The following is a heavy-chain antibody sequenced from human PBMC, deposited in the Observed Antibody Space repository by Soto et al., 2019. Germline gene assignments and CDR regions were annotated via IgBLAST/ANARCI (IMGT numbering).Heavy chain of an antibody. V-gene: IGHV4-31*03. D-gene: IGHD3-3*01. CDR3: AREKDFSLDY. CDR2: IYYSGST. Sequence: SETLSLTCTVSGGSISSGGYYWSWIRQHPGKGLEWIGYIYYSGSTYYNPSLKSRVTISVDTSKNQFSLKLSSVTAADTAVYYCAREKDFSLDYWGQGTLVTVSS. J-gene: IGHJ4*02. CDR1: GGSISSGGYY.